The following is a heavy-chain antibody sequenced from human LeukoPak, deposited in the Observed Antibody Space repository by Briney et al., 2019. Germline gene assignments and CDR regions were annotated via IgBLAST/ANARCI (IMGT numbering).Heavy chain of an antibody. D-gene: IGHD3-22*01. Sequence: ASVKVSYTSSGYSFSSYGITWVRQAPGQGLEWMGWISAYNGNTNYAQKLQDRVTMTTDTPTSTAYIELRSLRSVDTAVYYCARGFTYYYESSGYPILGYWGQGTLVTVSS. CDR3: ARGFTYYYESSGYPILGY. CDR2: ISAYNGNT. V-gene: IGHV1-18*01. CDR1: GYSFSSYG. J-gene: IGHJ4*02.